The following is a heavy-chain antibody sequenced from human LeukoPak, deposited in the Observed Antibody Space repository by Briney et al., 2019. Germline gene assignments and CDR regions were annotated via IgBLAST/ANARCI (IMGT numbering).Heavy chain of an antibody. CDR1: GFTFSSYS. Sequence: PGGSLRLSCAASGFTFSSYSISWVRQAPGKGLEWVSAISASGGSTYYADSVKGRFTISRDNSKNTLYLQMSSLRAEDTAIYYCAKYNYYGSGSYYNDFDSWGQGTLVTVSS. CDR3: AKYNYYGSGSYYNDFDS. V-gene: IGHV3-23*01. D-gene: IGHD3-10*01. J-gene: IGHJ4*02. CDR2: ISASGGST.